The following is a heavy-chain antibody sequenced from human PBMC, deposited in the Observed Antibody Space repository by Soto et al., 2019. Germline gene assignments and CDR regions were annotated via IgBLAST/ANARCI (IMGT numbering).Heavy chain of an antibody. Sequence: GGSLRLSCAASGFTFSSYSMNWVRQAPGKGLEWVSSISSSSSYIYYADSVKGRFTISRDNAKNSLYLQMNSLRAEDTAVYYCARSVNFDWLFFDYWGQGTLVTVSS. D-gene: IGHD3-9*01. V-gene: IGHV3-21*01. CDR1: GFTFSSYS. CDR2: ISSSSSYI. CDR3: ARSVNFDWLFFDY. J-gene: IGHJ4*02.